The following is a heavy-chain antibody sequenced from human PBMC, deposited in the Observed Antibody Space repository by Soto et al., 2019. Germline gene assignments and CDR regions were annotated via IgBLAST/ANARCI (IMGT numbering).Heavy chain of an antibody. CDR1: GYTFTSYD. D-gene: IGHD2-2*01. V-gene: IGHV1-8*01. J-gene: IGHJ4*02. Sequence: QVQLVQSGAEVKEPGASLRVSCKASGYTFTSYDINWVRQATGQGLEWMGWMNPESRNTGYAQKFQGRVTMTRETSISTAYMELTSLRSEDTAVYYCARFVRHQLPTIDFWGQGTLVTVSS. CDR2: MNPESRNT. CDR3: ARFVRHQLPTIDF.